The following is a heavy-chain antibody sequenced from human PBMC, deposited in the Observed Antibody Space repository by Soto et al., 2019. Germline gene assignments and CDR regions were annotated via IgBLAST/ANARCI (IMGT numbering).Heavy chain of an antibody. CDR2: VYSDGKA. CDR3: AKRKYCHSTTCFDY. J-gene: IGHJ4*01. D-gene: IGHD2-2*01. CDR1: GFTGSISY. V-gene: IGHV3-66*01. Sequence: EVQLVESGGALGQPGGSLTISCADSGFTGSISYMTWVRQVPGNGLEWVSIVYSDGKAYYADSVKGRFTVSRETFKNTLLLQMISLIAENTAVYYCAKRKYCHSTTCFDYWGHGTLVTVSS.